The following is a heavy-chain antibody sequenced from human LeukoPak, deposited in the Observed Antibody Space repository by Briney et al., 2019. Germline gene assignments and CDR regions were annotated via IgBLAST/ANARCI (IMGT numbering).Heavy chain of an antibody. Sequence: SVKVSCKASGGTFSSYAISWVRQAPGQGLEWMGRIIPIFGTANYAQKFQGRVTITTDESTSTAYMELSSLRSEGTAVYYCARARGITMTSAAFDIWGQGTMVTVSS. CDR2: IIPIFGTA. D-gene: IGHD3-22*01. CDR1: GGTFSSYA. J-gene: IGHJ3*02. CDR3: ARARGITMTSAAFDI. V-gene: IGHV1-69*05.